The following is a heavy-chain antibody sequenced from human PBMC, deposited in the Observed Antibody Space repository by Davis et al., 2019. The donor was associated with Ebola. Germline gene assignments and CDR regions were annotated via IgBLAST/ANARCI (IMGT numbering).Heavy chain of an antibody. D-gene: IGHD2-15*01. V-gene: IGHV3-74*01. J-gene: IGHJ4*02. CDR2: INHDGSKT. CDR1: GFTFSSYW. CDR3: AKDHWWLPPDH. Sequence: HTGGSLRLSCEGSGFTFSSYWMYWVRQAPGKGLVWVSRINHDGSKTTYADSVKGRFTISRDNAKNTLYLQMNSLRVEDTGVYFCAKDHWWLPPDHWGQGTLVTVSS.